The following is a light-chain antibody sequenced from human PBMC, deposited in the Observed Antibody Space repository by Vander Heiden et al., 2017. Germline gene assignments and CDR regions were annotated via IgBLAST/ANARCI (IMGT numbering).Light chain of an antibody. CDR3: QSYDNSLSDYWV. Sequence: QSVLTQPPSVSAAPGQRVTISCTGSSSNIGAGYDVPWSQQLPGTAPQLLIYGNSSRPSGVPDQFSGSKSGTAASLAITGRQAEDEADDYCQSYDNSLSDYWVFGGGTKLTVL. CDR1: SSNIGAGYD. V-gene: IGLV1-40*01. CDR2: GNS. J-gene: IGLJ3*02.